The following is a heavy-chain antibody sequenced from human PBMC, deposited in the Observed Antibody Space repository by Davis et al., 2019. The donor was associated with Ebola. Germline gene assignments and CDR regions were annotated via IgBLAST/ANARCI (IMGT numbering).Heavy chain of an antibody. CDR3: RGNHYDIDF. CDR2: INRDGSIT. J-gene: IGHJ4*02. CDR1: GFTFDDYA. V-gene: IGHV3-74*01. D-gene: IGHD3-3*01. Sequence: GSLRLSCAASGFTFDDYAMHWVRQAPGKGLVWVSRINRDGSITTYADSVKGRFTISRDNAKNTVYLQMSGLRADDTAAYYCRGNHYDIDFWGQGTLVTVSS.